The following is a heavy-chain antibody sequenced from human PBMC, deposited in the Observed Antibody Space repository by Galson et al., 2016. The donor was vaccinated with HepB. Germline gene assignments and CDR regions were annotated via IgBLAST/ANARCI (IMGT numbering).Heavy chain of an antibody. J-gene: IGHJ4*02. V-gene: IGHV3-33*01. CDR2: IWYDGSNK. CDR3: ASEAPILAPTLDY. D-gene: IGHD5-12*01. Sequence: SLRLSCAASGFTFGTYGMHWVRQAPGKGLEWVAVIWYDGSNKYYADSVGGRFTISRDTSNNTMYLQMNSLRAEATAVYYCASEAPILAPTLDYWGQGTLVIVSS. CDR1: GFTFGTYG.